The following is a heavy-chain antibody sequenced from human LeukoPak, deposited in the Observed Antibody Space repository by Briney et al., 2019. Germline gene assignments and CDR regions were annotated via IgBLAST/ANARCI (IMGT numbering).Heavy chain of an antibody. D-gene: IGHD1-1*01. Sequence: ASVKVSCKASGYTFTSYDINWVRQATGQGLEWMGWMNPNSGNTGYAQKFQGRVTMTRNTSISTAYMELSSLRSEDTAVYYCATLAGSRRLYYYYGMDVWGQGTTVTVSS. CDR2: MNPNSGNT. CDR3: ATLAGSRRLYYYYGMDV. V-gene: IGHV1-8*01. CDR1: GYTFTSYD. J-gene: IGHJ6*02.